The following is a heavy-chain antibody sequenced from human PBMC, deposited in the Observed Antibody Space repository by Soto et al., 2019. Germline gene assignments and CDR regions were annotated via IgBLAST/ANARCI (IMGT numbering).Heavy chain of an antibody. J-gene: IGHJ5*02. D-gene: IGHD2-2*01. V-gene: IGHV4-59*01. CDR1: GGSISSYY. CDR2: IYYSGST. Sequence: QVQLQESGPGLVKPSETLSLTCTVSGGSISSYYWSWIRQPPGKGLEWIGYIYYSGSTNYNPSLKSRVTISVDTSKNQFSLKLSSVTAADTAVYYCARTPKYCSSTSCDNWFDPWGQGTLVTVSS. CDR3: ARTPKYCSSTSCDNWFDP.